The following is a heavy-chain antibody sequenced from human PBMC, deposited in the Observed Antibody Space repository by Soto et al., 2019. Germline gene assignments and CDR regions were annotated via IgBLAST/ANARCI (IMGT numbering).Heavy chain of an antibody. V-gene: IGHV3-21*01. CDR3: ARDQRYQGIATVARDY. CDR2: ISSSSSYI. CDR1: GFTFSSYS. J-gene: IGHJ4*02. D-gene: IGHD6-13*01. Sequence: GGSLRLSCAASGFTFSSYSMNWVRQAPGKGLEWVSSISSSSSYIYYADSVKGRFTISRDKAKNSLYLQMNSLRAEDTAVYYCARDQRYQGIATVARDYWGQGTLVTVSS.